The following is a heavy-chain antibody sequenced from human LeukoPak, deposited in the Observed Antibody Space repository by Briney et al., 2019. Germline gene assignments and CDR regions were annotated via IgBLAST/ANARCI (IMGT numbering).Heavy chain of an antibody. CDR3: AKRGSSWPGDYYYYYMDV. CDR2: IRYDGSNK. CDR1: GFTFSSYG. V-gene: IGHV3-30*02. Sequence: GGSLRLSCAASGFTFSSYGMHWVRQAPGKGLEWVAFIRYDGSNKYYADSVKGRFTISRDNSKNTLYLQMNSLRAEDTAVYYCAKRGSSWPGDYYYYYMDVWGKGTTVTVSS. J-gene: IGHJ6*03. D-gene: IGHD6-13*01.